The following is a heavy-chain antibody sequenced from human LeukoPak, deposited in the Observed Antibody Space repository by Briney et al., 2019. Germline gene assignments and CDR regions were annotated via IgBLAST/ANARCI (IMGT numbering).Heavy chain of an antibody. CDR3: ARKSALIAASPYFDY. CDR2: IYYSGST. D-gene: IGHD6-6*01. CDR1: GGSISSSSYY. J-gene: IGHJ4*02. V-gene: IGHV4-39*01. Sequence: KPSETLSLTCTVSGGSISSSSYYWGWIRQPPGKGLEWIGSIYYSGSTYYNPSLKSRVTISVDTSKNQFSLKLSSVTAADTAVYYCARKSALIAASPYFDYWGQGTLVTGSS.